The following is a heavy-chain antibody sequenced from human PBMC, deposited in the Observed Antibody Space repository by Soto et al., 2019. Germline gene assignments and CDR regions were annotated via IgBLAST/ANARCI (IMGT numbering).Heavy chain of an antibody. D-gene: IGHD2-2*02. J-gene: IGHJ6*04. CDR2: IYYSGST. Sequence: QVQLQESGPGLVKPSETLSLTCTVSGGSISSYYWSWIRQPPGKGLEWIGYIYYSGSTNYNPSLKSRVTISVDTSKNQFSLKLSSVIAADTAVYYCARSDLLIPLDVWGKGTTVTVSS. CDR1: GGSISSYY. V-gene: IGHV4-59*08. CDR3: ARSDLLIPLDV.